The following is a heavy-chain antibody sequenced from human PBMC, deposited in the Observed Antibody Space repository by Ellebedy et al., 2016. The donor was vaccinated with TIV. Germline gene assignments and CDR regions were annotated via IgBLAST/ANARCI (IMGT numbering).Heavy chain of an antibody. J-gene: IGHJ5*02. CDR3: ARDSERGDDGWFDP. CDR2: IHPSGGRT. V-gene: IGHV1-46*01. CDR1: GYSFTSYY. Sequence: ASVKVSCXTSGYSFTSYYMHWVRHAPGQGLEWMGLIHPSGGRTSYAQKFQGRVILTRDTSTRTFYMELHSLRSEDTAVYYCARDSERGDDGWFDPWGQGTLVTVSS. D-gene: IGHD4-17*01.